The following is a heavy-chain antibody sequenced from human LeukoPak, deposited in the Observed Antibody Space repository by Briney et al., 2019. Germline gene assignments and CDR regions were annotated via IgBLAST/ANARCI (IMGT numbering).Heavy chain of an antibody. V-gene: IGHV4-34*01. CDR2: INHSGST. D-gene: IGHD2-21*02. CDR1: GGSFSGYY. J-gene: IGHJ5*02. CDR3: ARGTDCGGDCLNWFDP. Sequence: SETLSLTCAVYGGSFSGYYWSWIRQPLGKGLEWIGEINHSGSTNYDPSLKSRVTISVDTSKNQFSLKLSSVTAADTAVYYCARGTDCGGDCLNWFDPWGQGTLVTVSS.